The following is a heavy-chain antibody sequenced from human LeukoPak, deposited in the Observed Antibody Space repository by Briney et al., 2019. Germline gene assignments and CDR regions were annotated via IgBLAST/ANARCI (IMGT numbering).Heavy chain of an antibody. Sequence: SVKVSCKASGFTFTSSAMQWVRQARGHRLEWIGWIVVGSGNTNSAQKFQERVTITRDMSTSTAYMELSSLRSEDTAVYYCAADIVVVTATRDLDAFDIWGQGTVVTVSS. CDR1: GFTFTSSA. V-gene: IGHV1-58*02. CDR3: AADIVVVTATRDLDAFDI. D-gene: IGHD2-21*02. J-gene: IGHJ3*02. CDR2: IVVGSGNT.